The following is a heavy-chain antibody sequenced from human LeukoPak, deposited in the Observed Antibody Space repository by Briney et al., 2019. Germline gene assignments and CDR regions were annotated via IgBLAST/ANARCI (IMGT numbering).Heavy chain of an antibody. Sequence: GESLQISCKGSGYSFTSYWIGWVRQLPGKGLEWMGIIYPGDSDTRYSPSFQGQVTISADKSISTAYLQWSSLRASDTAMYYCARGRGIVPRYFDYWGQGTLVTVSS. CDR1: GYSFTSYW. CDR3: ARGRGIVPRYFDY. J-gene: IGHJ4*02. CDR2: IYPGDSDT. V-gene: IGHV5-51*01. D-gene: IGHD1-26*01.